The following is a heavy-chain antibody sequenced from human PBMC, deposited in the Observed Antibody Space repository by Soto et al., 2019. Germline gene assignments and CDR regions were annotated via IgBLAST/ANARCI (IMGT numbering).Heavy chain of an antibody. Sequence: ETLSLTCTVSGSSVSSGSYCWSWIRQPPGKGLEWIGYIYYSGSTNYNPSLKSRVTISVDTSKNQFSLKLSSVTAADTAVYYCARDRYSDWYYYYGMDVWGQGTTVTVSS. V-gene: IGHV4-61*01. CDR2: IYYSGST. J-gene: IGHJ6*02. D-gene: IGHD4-17*01. CDR1: GSSVSSGSYC. CDR3: ARDRYSDWYYYYGMDV.